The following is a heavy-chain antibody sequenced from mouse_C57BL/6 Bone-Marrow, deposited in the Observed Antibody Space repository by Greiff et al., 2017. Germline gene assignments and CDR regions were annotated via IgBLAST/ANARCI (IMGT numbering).Heavy chain of an antibody. CDR1: GYTFTSYW. CDR3: AREKSYGNYYFDY. Sequence: QVQLQQPGAELVKPGASVKLSCKASGYTFTSYWMHWVKQRPGQGLEWIGMIYPNSGSTNYNEKFKSKATLTVDKSSSTAYMQLSSLTSEDSAVXYCAREKSYGNYYFDYWGQGTTLTVSS. J-gene: IGHJ2*01. V-gene: IGHV1-64*01. D-gene: IGHD2-1*01. CDR2: IYPNSGST.